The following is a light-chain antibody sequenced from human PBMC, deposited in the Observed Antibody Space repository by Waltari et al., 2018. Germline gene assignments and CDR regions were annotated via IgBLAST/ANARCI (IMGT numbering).Light chain of an antibody. J-gene: IGLJ3*02. V-gene: IGLV1-44*01. CDR2: RSD. CDR1: ASNIGSNI. Sequence: QSVLTQPPSASGTPGQRVTISCSGSASNIGSNIVNWYQQLPGKAPTLLIYRSDQRPSGVPDRVSVSKSGTSASLAISGLQSADEADYYCAAWDDSLNGHWVFGGGTKVAVL. CDR3: AAWDDSLNGHWV.